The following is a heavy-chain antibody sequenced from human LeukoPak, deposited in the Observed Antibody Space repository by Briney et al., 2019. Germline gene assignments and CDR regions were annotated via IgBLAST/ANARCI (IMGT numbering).Heavy chain of an antibody. Sequence: ASVKVSCKASGYTFTDYYMHWVRQAPGQGLEWMGIINPSGGSTSYAQKFQGRVTMTRDMSTSTVYMELSSLRAEDTAVYYCARIGIFGVVPDYWGQGTLVTVSS. CDR2: INPSGGST. D-gene: IGHD3-3*01. J-gene: IGHJ4*02. V-gene: IGHV1-46*01. CDR1: GYTFTDYY. CDR3: ARIGIFGVVPDY.